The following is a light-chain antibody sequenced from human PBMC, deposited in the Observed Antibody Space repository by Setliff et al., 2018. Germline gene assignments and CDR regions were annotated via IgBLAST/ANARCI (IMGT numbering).Light chain of an antibody. V-gene: IGLV2-14*01. J-gene: IGLJ1*01. Sequence: QSVLTQPASVSGSPGQSITISCTGTSSDVGGYNYVSWYQQHPGKAPKLMIYDGSKRPSGVSNRFSGSKSGNTASLTISGLQAEDEAEYYCCSYAGSYTYVFGTGTKGTV. CDR3: CSYAGSYTYV. CDR1: SSDVGGYNY. CDR2: DGS.